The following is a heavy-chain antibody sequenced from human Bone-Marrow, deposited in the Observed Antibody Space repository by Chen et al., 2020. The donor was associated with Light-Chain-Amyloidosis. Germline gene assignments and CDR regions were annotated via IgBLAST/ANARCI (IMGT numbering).Heavy chain of an antibody. CDR3: ARNGHYSIDS. V-gene: IGHV4-34*01. D-gene: IGHD2-15*01. Sequence: QVQLQQWGAGLLKPSETLSLTCAVYGGSFSAYYWSWVRQPPGKGLEWIGEVTHTGSTSYNPSVEIRVTMSLDISKNQFSLKLTSVTAAATAVYYCARNGHYSIDSWGQGTLVTVSS. CDR1: GGSFSAYY. J-gene: IGHJ4*02. CDR2: VTHTGST.